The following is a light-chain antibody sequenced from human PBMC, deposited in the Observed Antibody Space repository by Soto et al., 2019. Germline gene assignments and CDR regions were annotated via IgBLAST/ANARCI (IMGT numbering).Light chain of an antibody. J-gene: IGKJ5*01. Sequence: EIVLTQSPGTLSLSPGERATLSCRASQSVSNRYLAWYQQKPGQAPRLLIYGASSWATGIPDRFSGSGSGTDFTLTISRLEPEDFAVYYCQQYGNSPITFGQGTRLEIK. CDR3: QQYGNSPIT. CDR1: QSVSNRY. V-gene: IGKV3-20*01. CDR2: GAS.